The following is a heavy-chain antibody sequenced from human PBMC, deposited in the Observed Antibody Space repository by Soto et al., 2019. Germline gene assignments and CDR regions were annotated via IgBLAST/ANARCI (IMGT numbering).Heavy chain of an antibody. CDR1: GFTFSSYA. CDR2: ISGSGGST. CDR3: AKVSQSTYYDILTGYQPFDY. J-gene: IGHJ4*02. Sequence: EVQLLESGGGLVQPGGSLRLSCAASGFTFSSYAMSWVRQAPGKGLEWVSAISGSGGSTYYADSVKGRFTISRDNSKNTLYLQMNSLRAEDTAVYYCAKVSQSTYYDILTGYQPFDYWGQGTLVTVSS. D-gene: IGHD3-9*01. V-gene: IGHV3-23*01.